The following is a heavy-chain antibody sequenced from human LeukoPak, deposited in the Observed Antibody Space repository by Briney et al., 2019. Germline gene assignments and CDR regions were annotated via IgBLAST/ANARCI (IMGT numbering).Heavy chain of an antibody. CDR2: IYYSGST. CDR1: GGSISSSSYY. J-gene: IGHJ5*02. Sequence: SETLSLTCTVSGGSISSSSYYWGWIRQPPGKGLEWIGSIYYSGSTYYNPSLKSRVTISVDTSKNQFSLKLSSVTAADTAVYYCARLSRGGDCSPWGQGTLVTVSS. D-gene: IGHD2-21*01. CDR3: ARLSRGGDCSP. V-gene: IGHV4-39*01.